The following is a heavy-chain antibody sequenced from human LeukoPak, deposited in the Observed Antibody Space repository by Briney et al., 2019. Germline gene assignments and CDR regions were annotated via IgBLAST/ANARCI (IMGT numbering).Heavy chain of an antibody. J-gene: IGHJ4*02. D-gene: IGHD4-17*01. V-gene: IGHV1-46*01. CDR1: GYAFSGYF. CDR3: ARVGDYLFTFDY. Sequence: AASVEVSCKASGYAFSGYFTHWVRQAPGQGLEWMGIINPSGGSTSYAQKFQGRVTMTRDTSTSTVYMELSSLRSEDTAVYYCARVGDYLFTFDYWGQGTLVTVSS. CDR2: INPSGGST.